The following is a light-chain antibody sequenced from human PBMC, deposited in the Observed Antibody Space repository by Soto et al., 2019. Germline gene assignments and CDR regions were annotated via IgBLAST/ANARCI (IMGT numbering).Light chain of an antibody. CDR3: QQHITWPLT. J-gene: IGKJ4*01. CDR2: DAS. CDR1: QSVITS. V-gene: IGKV3-11*01. Sequence: EIVLTQSPATLSLSPVERATLSCMASQSVITSLAWYQQKPGQAPRLLVYDASNRATGIPTRFSGSGSGTDFTFSVSNLEPEDFAVYYCQQHITWPLTFGGGTKVDIK.